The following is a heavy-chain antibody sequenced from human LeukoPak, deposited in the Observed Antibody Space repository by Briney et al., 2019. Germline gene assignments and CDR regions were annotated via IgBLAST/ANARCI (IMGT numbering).Heavy chain of an antibody. CDR1: GGSISSSSYY. V-gene: IGHV4-39*07. CDR3: ARVLGYDFWSGYSSWGRSYYYMDV. J-gene: IGHJ6*03. CDR2: IYYSGST. D-gene: IGHD3-3*01. Sequence: SETLSLTCTVSGGSISSSSYYWGWIRQPPGKGLEWIGSIYYSGSTYYNPSLKSRVTISVDTSKNQFSLKLSSVAAADTAVYYCARVLGYDFWSGYSSWGRSYYYMDVWGKGTTVTVSS.